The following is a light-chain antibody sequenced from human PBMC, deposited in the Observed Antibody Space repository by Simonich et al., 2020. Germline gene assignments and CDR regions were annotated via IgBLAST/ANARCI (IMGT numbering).Light chain of an antibody. Sequence: QSALTQPASVSGSPGQSITISCTGTSSDVGGYKSVSWYQQHPGKAPKLMIYDVSKRPSGVSTRFAGSKSGNTASLTISGLQAEDEADYYCSSYTSSSTWVFGGGTKLTVL. CDR3: SSYTSSSTWV. CDR1: SSDVGGYKS. CDR2: DVS. V-gene: IGLV2-14*01. J-gene: IGLJ3*02.